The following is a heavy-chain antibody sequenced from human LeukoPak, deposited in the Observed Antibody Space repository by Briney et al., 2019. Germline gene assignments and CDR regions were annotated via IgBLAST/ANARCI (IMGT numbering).Heavy chain of an antibody. CDR3: AKYGSGSYYKGLS. V-gene: IGHV3-23*01. CDR2: ISASGGST. Sequence: GGSLRLSCAASGFTFSSYAMNWVRQAPGKGLDWVSTISASGGSTYYADSVKGRFTISRDNSKSTLYLQMNSLRAADTAVYYCAKYGSGSYYKGLSWGQGTLVTVSS. D-gene: IGHD3-10*01. CDR1: GFTFSSYA. J-gene: IGHJ5*02.